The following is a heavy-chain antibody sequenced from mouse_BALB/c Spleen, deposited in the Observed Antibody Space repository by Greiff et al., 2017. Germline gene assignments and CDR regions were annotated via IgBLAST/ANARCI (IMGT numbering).Heavy chain of an antibody. CDR2: ISSGGSYT. V-gene: IGHV5-9-4*01. CDR1: GFTFSSYA. J-gene: IGHJ2*01. Sequence: EVKVVESGGGLVKPGGSLKLSCAASGFTFSSYAMSWVRQSPEKRLEWVAEISSGGSYTYYPDTVTGRFTISRDNAKNTLYLEMSSLRSEDTAMYYCARGISTATLDYWGQGTTLTVSS. CDR3: ARGISTATLDY. D-gene: IGHD1-2*01.